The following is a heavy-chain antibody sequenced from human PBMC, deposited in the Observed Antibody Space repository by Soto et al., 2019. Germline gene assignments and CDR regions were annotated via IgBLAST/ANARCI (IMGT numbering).Heavy chain of an antibody. D-gene: IGHD3-9*01. CDR2: IYYSGST. CDR1: GGSISSYY. V-gene: IGHV4-59*08. J-gene: IGHJ3*02. Sequence: SETLSLTCTVSGGSISSYYWSWIRQPPGKGLEWIGYIYYSGSTNYNPSLKSRVTISVDTSKNQFSLKLSSVTAADTAVYYCARQFAGTGTEEAFDIWGQGTMVTVSS. CDR3: ARQFAGTGTEEAFDI.